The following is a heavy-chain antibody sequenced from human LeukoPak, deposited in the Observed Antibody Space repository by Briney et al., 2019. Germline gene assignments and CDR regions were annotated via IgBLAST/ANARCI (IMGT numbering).Heavy chain of an antibody. CDR2: ISYDGSDK. Sequence: GGSLRLSCAASGFTFSNYGMHWVRQAPGKGLEWVAVISYDGSDKYYADSVKGRFTISRDNSKNTLYLQMNSLRAEDTAVYYCAREKFDYWGQGTLVTVSS. CDR1: GFTFSNYG. V-gene: IGHV3-30*03. CDR3: AREKFDY. J-gene: IGHJ4*02.